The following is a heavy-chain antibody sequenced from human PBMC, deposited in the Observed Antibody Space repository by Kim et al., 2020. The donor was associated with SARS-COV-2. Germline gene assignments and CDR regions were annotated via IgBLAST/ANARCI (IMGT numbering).Heavy chain of an antibody. CDR3: ARVSSSIPYAFDY. J-gene: IGHJ4*02. Sequence: YADSVKGRFTISRDNAKNSLYLQMNSLRAEDTAVYYCARVSSSIPYAFDYWGQGTLVTVSS. D-gene: IGHD6-6*01. V-gene: IGHV3-11*06.